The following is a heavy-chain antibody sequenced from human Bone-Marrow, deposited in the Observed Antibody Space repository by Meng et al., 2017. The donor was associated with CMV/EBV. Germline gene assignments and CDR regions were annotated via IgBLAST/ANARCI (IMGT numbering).Heavy chain of an antibody. D-gene: IGHD3-16*01. V-gene: IGHV3-21*01. CDR2: ISSSSSYI. CDR3: VRGERSMPI. J-gene: IGHJ6*02. CDR1: GFTFSSYS. Sequence: GESLKISCAASGFTFSSYSMNWVRQAPGKGLEWVSSISSSSSYIYYADSVKGRFTISRDNAKNSLYLQMNSLRAEDTAVYYCVRGERSMPIWGQGTTVTVSS.